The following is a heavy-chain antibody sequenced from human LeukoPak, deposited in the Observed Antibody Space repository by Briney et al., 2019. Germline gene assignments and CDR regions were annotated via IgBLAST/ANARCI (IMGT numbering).Heavy chain of an antibody. CDR1: GFTLSNYW. Sequence: PGGSLKLSCSASGFTLSNYWMHWVRQDPGQWLVWVSRINPTEGSTSYADSVKGRFTISRDNAKTPLYLQMDSLRVEDTAEYYCTTLPWEAGRDYWGQGTLVTVSS. V-gene: IGHV3-74*01. D-gene: IGHD6-19*01. CDR3: TTLPWEAGRDY. J-gene: IGHJ4*02. CDR2: INPTEGST.